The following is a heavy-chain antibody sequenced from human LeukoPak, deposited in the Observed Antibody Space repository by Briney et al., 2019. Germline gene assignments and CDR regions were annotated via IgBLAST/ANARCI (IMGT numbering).Heavy chain of an antibody. CDR2: LGTDGTYT. CDR1: GFNLRDYW. CDR3: VRDPSNSGNWFDL. Sequence: GGSLRLSCAASGFNLRDYWMHWVRQAPGKGLVGVSRLGTDGTYTNYADSVKGRFTISRDNAKNTLYLQMDSLRAEDTAFYYCVRDPSNSGNWFDLWGQGTLVTVSS. J-gene: IGHJ5*02. V-gene: IGHV3-74*01. D-gene: IGHD4-11*01.